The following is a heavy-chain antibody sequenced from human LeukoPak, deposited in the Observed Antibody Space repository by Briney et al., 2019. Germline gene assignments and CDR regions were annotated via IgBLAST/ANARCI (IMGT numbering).Heavy chain of an antibody. V-gene: IGHV1-46*01. J-gene: IGHJ4*02. CDR1: GYTFTSYY. D-gene: IGHD3-22*01. CDR3: ARALRDYYDSSGYDYFDY. Sequence: ASVKVSCKASGYTFTSYYMHWVRQAPGQGLEWMGIINPSGGSTSYAQKFQGRVTMTRDTSTSTVYMELSSLRSEDTAVYYCARALRDYYDSSGYDYFDYWGQGTLVTVSS. CDR2: INPSGGST.